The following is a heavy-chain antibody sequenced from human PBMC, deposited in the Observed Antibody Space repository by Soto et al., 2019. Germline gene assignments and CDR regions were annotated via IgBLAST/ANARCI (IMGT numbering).Heavy chain of an antibody. V-gene: IGHV5-10-1*01. CDR2: IEPSDSYT. CDR1: GYTFTNFW. D-gene: IGHD2-2*03. Sequence: GESLKISCKGSGYTFTNFWITWVRQMPGKGLEWMGRIEPSDSYTNYGPSFQGHVSISVDNSINTAYLQWRSLKASDTAMSYCVSRGDGYCDALSCSTDLWGQGTLVTVSS. CDR3: VSRGDGYCDALSCSTDL. J-gene: IGHJ5*02.